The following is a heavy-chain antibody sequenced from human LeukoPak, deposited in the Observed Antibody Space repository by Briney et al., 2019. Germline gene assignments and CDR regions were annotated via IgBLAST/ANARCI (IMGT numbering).Heavy chain of an antibody. V-gene: IGHV4-39*02. CDR2: IYYSGST. J-gene: IGHJ4*02. D-gene: IGHD2-21*02. Sequence: PSETLSLTCTVSGGSISNSSYYWGWIRQPPGKGLEWIGSIYYSGSTYYNPSLKSRVTISVDTSKNHFSLKLRSVTAADSAVYYYASFLRVTKPFDYWGQGTLVTVSS. CDR1: GGSISNSSYY. CDR3: ASFLRVTKPFDY.